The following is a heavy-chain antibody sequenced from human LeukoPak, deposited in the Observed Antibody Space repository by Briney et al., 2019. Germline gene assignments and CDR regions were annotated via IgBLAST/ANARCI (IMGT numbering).Heavy chain of an antibody. V-gene: IGHV1-2*02. D-gene: IGHD3/OR15-3a*01. J-gene: IGHJ6*02. CDR1: GYTLTELS. CDR2: INPNSGGT. CDR3: ARDRLDPYYYYYYGMDV. Sequence: ASVKVSCKVSGYTLTELSMHWVRQAPGQGLEWMGWINPNSGGTNYAQKFQGRVTMTRDTSISTAYMELSRLRSDDTAVYYCARDRLDPYYYYYYGMDVWGQGTTVTVSS.